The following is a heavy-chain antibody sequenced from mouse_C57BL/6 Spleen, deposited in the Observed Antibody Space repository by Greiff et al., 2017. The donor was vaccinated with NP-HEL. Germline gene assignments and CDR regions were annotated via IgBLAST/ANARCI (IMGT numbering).Heavy chain of an antibody. J-gene: IGHJ2*01. CDR1: GYTFTDYE. D-gene: IGHD1-1*01. Sequence: QVQLKQSGAELVRPGASVTLSCKASGYTFTDYEMHWVKQTPVHGLEWIGAIDPETGGTAYNQKFKGKAILTADKSSSTAYMELRSLTSEDSAVYYCTNGGIWYYGSSSTFDYWGQGTTLTVSS. V-gene: IGHV1-15*01. CDR2: IDPETGGT. CDR3: TNGGIWYYGSSSTFDY.